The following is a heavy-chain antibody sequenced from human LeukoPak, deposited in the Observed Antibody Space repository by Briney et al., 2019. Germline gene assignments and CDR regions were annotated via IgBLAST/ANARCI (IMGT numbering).Heavy chain of an antibody. Sequence: GGSLRVSCAASGFTFSSYAMSWVRQAPGKGLEWVSGISGSGGNTYYADSVKGRFTVSRDNSKNTLYPQMNSLRAEDTAVYYCAKETFYYGSGSFMGYWGQGTRVTVSS. J-gene: IGHJ4*02. D-gene: IGHD3-10*01. CDR2: ISGSGGNT. CDR1: GFTFSSYA. V-gene: IGHV3-23*01. CDR3: AKETFYYGSGSFMGY.